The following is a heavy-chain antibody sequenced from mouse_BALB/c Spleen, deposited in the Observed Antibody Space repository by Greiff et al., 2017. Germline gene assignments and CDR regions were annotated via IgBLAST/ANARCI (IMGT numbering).Heavy chain of an antibody. CDR1: GFNIKDTY. V-gene: IGHV14-3*02. CDR2: IDPANGNT. Sequence: EVQRVESGAELVKPGASVKLSCTASGFNIKDTYMHWVKQRPEQGLEWIGRIDPANGNTKYDPKFQGKATITADTSSNTAYLQLSSLTSEDTAVYYCAREGYMRAMDYWGQGTSVTVSS. D-gene: IGHD1-3*01. CDR3: AREGYMRAMDY. J-gene: IGHJ4*01.